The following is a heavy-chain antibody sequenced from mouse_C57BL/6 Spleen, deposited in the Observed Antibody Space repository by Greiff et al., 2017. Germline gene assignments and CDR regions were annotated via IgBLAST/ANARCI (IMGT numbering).Heavy chain of an antibody. Sequence: VQLKESGAELVRPGASVKLSCTASGFNIKDDYMHWVKQRPEQGLEWIGWIDPENGDTEYASKFQGKATITADTSSNTAYLQLSSLTSEDTAVYYCTTKGSSYYGSSYFDYWGQGTTLTVSS. CDR3: TTKGSSYYGSSYFDY. V-gene: IGHV14-4*01. CDR2: IDPENGDT. CDR1: GFNIKDDY. J-gene: IGHJ2*01. D-gene: IGHD1-1*01.